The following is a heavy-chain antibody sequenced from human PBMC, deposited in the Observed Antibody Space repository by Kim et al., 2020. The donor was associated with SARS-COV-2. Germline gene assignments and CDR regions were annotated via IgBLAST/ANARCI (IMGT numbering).Heavy chain of an antibody. CDR2: ISGSGDRT. V-gene: IGHV3-23*01. CDR3: AKHWGSGTYYNYFDY. Sequence: GGSLRLSCAGSGFIFSNYAVSWVRQAPGKGLEWVSAISGSGDRTFYTDSVRGRVTISRDNSKNTVYLQLNGLRVEDAAVYYCAKHWGSGTYYNYFDYWGQGSRVTVSS. D-gene: IGHD3-10*01. CDR1: GFIFSNYA. J-gene: IGHJ4*02.